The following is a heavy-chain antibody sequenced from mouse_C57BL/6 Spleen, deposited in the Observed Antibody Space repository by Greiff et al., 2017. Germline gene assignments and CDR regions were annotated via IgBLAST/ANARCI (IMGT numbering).Heavy chain of an antibody. D-gene: IGHD1-1*01. CDR1: GFTFSSYA. J-gene: IGHJ4*01. CDR2: ISDGGSYT. Sequence: EVKLMESGGGLVKPGGSLKLSCAASGFTFSSYAMSWVRQTPEKRLEWVATISDGGSYTYYPDNVKGRFTISRDNAKNNLYLQMSHLKSEDTAMYYCARGHYGSSPYYARDYWGQGTSVTVSS. CDR3: ARGHYGSSPYYARDY. V-gene: IGHV5-4*03.